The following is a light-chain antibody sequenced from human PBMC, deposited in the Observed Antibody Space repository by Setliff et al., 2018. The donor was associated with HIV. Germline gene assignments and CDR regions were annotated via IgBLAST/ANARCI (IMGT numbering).Light chain of an antibody. CDR2: DVG. V-gene: IGLV2-14*03. Sequence: QSALTQPASVFGSPGQSITISCTGTSSDVGGYNYVSWYQQHPGKAPKLMIYDVGNRPSGVSNRFSGSKSGNTASLTISGLQAEDEADYYCCSYTSSSTYVFGTGTKVTVL. J-gene: IGLJ1*01. CDR3: CSYTSSSTYV. CDR1: SSDVGGYNY.